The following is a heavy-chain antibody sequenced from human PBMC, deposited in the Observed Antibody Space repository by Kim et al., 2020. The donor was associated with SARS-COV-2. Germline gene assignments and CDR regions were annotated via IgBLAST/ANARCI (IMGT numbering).Heavy chain of an antibody. CDR3: AREGQLLQEDYYYYGMDV. Sequence: SETLSLTCTVSGGSISSYYWSWIRQPAGKGLEWIGRIYTSGSTNYNPSLKSRVTMSVDTSKNQFSLKLSSVTAADTAVYYCAREGQLLQEDYYYYGMDVWGQGTTVTVSS. CDR1: GGSISSYY. CDR2: IYTSGST. V-gene: IGHV4-4*07. D-gene: IGHD2-2*01. J-gene: IGHJ6*02.